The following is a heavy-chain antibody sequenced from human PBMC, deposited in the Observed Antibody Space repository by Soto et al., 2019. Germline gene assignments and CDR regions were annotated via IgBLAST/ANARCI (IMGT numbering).Heavy chain of an antibody. CDR3: AHSNYIVAYSTFGY. CDR2: IIPIFGTA. D-gene: IGHD4-4*01. CDR1: GGTFSSYA. J-gene: IGHJ4*02. Sequence: GASVKVSCKASGGTFSSYAISWVRQAPGQGLEWMGGIIPIFGTANYAQKFQGRVTITADESTSTAYMELTNMDPVDAATYYCAHSNYIVAYSTFGYWGQGTLVTVSS. V-gene: IGHV1-69*13.